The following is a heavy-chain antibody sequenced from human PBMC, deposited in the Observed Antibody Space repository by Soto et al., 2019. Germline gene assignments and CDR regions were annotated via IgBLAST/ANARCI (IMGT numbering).Heavy chain of an antibody. J-gene: IGHJ4*02. CDR2: ISGSGGST. CDR1: GFTFSSYA. D-gene: IGHD2-21*02. Sequence: QSGGSLRLSCAASGFTFSSYAMSWVRQAPGKGLEWVSAISGSGGSTYYADSVKGRFTISRDNSKNTLYLQMNSLRAEDTAVYYCAKALTRVFFYDYWGQGTLVTVSS. V-gene: IGHV3-23*01. CDR3: AKALTRVFFYDY.